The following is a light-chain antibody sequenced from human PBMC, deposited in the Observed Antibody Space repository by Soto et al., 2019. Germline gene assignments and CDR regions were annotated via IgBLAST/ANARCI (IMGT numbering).Light chain of an antibody. CDR3: SSYTTSNTRQIV. CDR2: DVS. CDR1: SSDVGGYNY. J-gene: IGLJ1*01. V-gene: IGLV2-14*01. Sequence: QSALTQPASVSGSPGQSITISRTGTSSDVGGYNYVSWYQQHPGKGPKFMIYDVSNRPSGVSNRFSGSKSGNTASLTISGLQAEDEADYYCSSYTTSNTRQIVFGTGTKVTVL.